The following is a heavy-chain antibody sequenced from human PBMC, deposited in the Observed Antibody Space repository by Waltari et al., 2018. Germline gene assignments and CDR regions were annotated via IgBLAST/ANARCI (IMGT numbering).Heavy chain of an antibody. Sequence: QVQLVQSGAEVKKPGASVKVSCKASGYTFTSYYMHWVRQAPGQGLEWMGRIIPIFGTANYAQKCQGRVTITADKSTSTAYMELSSLRSEDTAVYYCARSGGAAAGQADYWGQGTLVTVSS. D-gene: IGHD6-13*01. CDR2: IIPIFGTA. J-gene: IGHJ4*02. CDR1: GYTFTSYY. CDR3: ARSGGAAAGQADY. V-gene: IGHV1-69*06.